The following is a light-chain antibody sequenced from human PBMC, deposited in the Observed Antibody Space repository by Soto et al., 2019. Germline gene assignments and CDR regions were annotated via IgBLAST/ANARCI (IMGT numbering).Light chain of an antibody. CDR3: ISYTGSSTSYV. Sequence: QSALTQPASVSGSPGQSITISCSGTRSDIGSYNYVAWYQQFPGKTPKILIYGVSNRPSGVSSRFSGSKSSNTASLTISGLQADDEADYYCISYTGSSTSYVFGSGTKLTVL. J-gene: IGLJ1*01. CDR1: RSDIGSYNY. V-gene: IGLV2-14*01. CDR2: GVS.